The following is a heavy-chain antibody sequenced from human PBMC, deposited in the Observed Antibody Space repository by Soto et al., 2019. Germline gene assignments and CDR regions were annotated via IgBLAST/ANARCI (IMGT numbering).Heavy chain of an antibody. Sequence: EVQLLESGGGLVQPGGSLRLSCAASGFTFSTYAMSWVRQAPGKGLEWVSGLFGSGGGISYADSVKGRFTISRDNSNNVMYLQMQSLRVEDTAVYYCVKDRKPDGRWPFDHWGQGTLVTVSS. CDR1: GFTFSTYA. CDR2: LFGSGGGI. V-gene: IGHV3-23*01. CDR3: VKDRKPDGRWPFDH. D-gene: IGHD2-8*01. J-gene: IGHJ4*02.